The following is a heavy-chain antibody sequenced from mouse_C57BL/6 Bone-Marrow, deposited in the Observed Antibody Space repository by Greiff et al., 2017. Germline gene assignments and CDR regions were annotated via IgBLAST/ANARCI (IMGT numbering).Heavy chain of an antibody. CDR2: INPNNGGT. V-gene: IGHV1-26*01. CDR3: ARSGNYLFAY. Sequence: VQLQQSGPELVKPGASVKISCKASGYTFTDYYMNWVKQSHGKSLEWIGDINPNNGGTSYNQKFKGKATLTGDKSSSTAYMELRSLTSEDSAVYYCARSGNYLFAYWGQGTLVTVSA. J-gene: IGHJ3*01. CDR1: GYTFTDYY. D-gene: IGHD2-1*01.